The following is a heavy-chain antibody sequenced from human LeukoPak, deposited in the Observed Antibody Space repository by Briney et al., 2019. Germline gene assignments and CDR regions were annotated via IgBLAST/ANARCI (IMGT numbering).Heavy chain of an antibody. D-gene: IGHD2-21*01. CDR1: GYSFNAYY. CDR2: INPGSVGT. Sequence: ASAKVSCKANGYSFNAYYMHWVRQAPGQGLEWMGWINPGSVGTKYAQKFQGRVTMTRDTSINTVYMELSRLRSDDTAVYYCARDSRYCGGECYSNQLPQNFFDSWGQGTLVTVSS. V-gene: IGHV1-2*02. CDR3: ARDSRYCGGECYSNQLPQNFFDS. J-gene: IGHJ4*02.